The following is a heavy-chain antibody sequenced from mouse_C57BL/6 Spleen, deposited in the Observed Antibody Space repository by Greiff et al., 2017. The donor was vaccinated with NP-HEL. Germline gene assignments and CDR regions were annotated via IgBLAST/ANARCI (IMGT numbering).Heavy chain of an antibody. D-gene: IGHD2-5*01. CDR1: GFTFSSYA. CDR3: ARALAYYSNLFDY. J-gene: IGHJ2*01. Sequence: EVKLVESRGGLVKPGGSLKLSCAASGFTFSSYAMSWVRQTPEKRLEWVATISDGGSYTYYPDNVKGRFTISRDNAKNNLYLQMSHLKSEDTAMYYCARALAYYSNLFDYWGQGTTLTVSS. V-gene: IGHV5-4*03. CDR2: ISDGGSYT.